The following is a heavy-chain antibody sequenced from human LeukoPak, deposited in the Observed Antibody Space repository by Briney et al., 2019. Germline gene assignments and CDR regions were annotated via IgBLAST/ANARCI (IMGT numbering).Heavy chain of an antibody. CDR3: ARDGIFDY. Sequence: GGSLRLSCAASGFTFSTYSMHWVRQAPGKGLEWVSSIRSGSTYINYAGSVKGRFTISRDDAKNSLYLQMNSLRAEDTAVYYCARDGIFDYWGQGTLVTVSS. CDR1: GFTFSTYS. CDR2: IRSGSTYI. J-gene: IGHJ4*02. V-gene: IGHV3-21*01.